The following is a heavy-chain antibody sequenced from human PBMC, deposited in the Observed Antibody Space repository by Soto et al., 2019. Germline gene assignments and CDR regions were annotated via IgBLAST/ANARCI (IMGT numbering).Heavy chain of an antibody. D-gene: IGHD3-16*01. CDR3: AKAVFGGFNWFAP. CDR2: ISYDGSNK. CDR1: GFTFSSYG. V-gene: IGHV3-30*18. J-gene: IGHJ5*02. Sequence: QVPLVESGGGVVQPGRSLRLSCAASGFTFSSYGMHWVRQAPGKGLEWVAVISYDGSNKYYADSVKGRFTISRDNSKNTLYLQMTSLRAEDTAVYYCAKAVFGGFNWFAPWGQGTLVTVSS.